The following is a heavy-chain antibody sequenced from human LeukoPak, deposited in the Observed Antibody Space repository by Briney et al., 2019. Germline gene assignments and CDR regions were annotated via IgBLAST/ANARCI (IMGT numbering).Heavy chain of an antibody. J-gene: IGHJ6*02. D-gene: IGHD3-10*01. Sequence: ASVKVSCKASGYTFTSYDINWVRQATGQGLEWMGWMNPNSGNTGYAQKFQGRVTMTRNTSISTAYMELSSLRSEDTAVYYCARSGVPMVRGVIIKSYYYYGMDVWGQGTTVTVSS. V-gene: IGHV1-8*01. CDR1: GYTFTSYD. CDR3: ARSGVPMVRGVIIKSYYYYGMDV. CDR2: MNPNSGNT.